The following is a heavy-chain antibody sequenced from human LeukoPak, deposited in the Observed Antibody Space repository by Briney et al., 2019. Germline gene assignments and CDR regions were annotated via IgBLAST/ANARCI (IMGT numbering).Heavy chain of an antibody. Sequence: SVKVSCKASGGTFSSYTISWVRQAPGQGLEWMGRIIPILGIANYAQKFQGRVTTTADKSTSTAYMELSSLRSEDTAVYYCARDRGSYYDSSGYYYGYWGQGTLVTVSS. CDR1: GGTFSSYT. CDR3: ARDRGSYYDSSGYYYGY. D-gene: IGHD3-22*01. CDR2: IIPILGIA. V-gene: IGHV1-69*04. J-gene: IGHJ4*02.